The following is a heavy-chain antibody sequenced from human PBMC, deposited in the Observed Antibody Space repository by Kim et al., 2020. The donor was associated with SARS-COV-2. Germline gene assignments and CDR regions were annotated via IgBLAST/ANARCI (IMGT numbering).Heavy chain of an antibody. V-gene: IGHV3-33*01. J-gene: IGHJ6*02. CDR3: ARDPRYGDYVGGDTKSAYYYYGMDV. Sequence: GGSLRLSCAASGFTFSSYGMHWVRQAPGKGLEWVAVIWYDGSNKYYADSVKGRFTISRDNSKNTLYLQMNSLRAEDTAVYDCARDPRYGDYVGGDTKSAYYYYGMDVWGQGTTVTVSS. CDR1: GFTFSSYG. D-gene: IGHD4-17*01. CDR2: IWYDGSNK.